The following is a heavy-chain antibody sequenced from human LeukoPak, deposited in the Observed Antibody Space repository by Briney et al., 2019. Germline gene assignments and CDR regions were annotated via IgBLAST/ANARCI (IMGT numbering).Heavy chain of an antibody. CDR3: IVNILTGYYINY. V-gene: IGHV4-39*01. CDR1: GGSISSSSYY. CDR2: IYYSGST. D-gene: IGHD3-9*01. Sequence: PSETLSLTCTVSGGSISSSSYYWGWIRQPPGKGLEWIGSIYYSGSTYYNPSLKSRVTISVDTSKNQFSLKLSSVTAADTAVYYCIVNILTGYYINYWGQGTLVTVSS. J-gene: IGHJ4*02.